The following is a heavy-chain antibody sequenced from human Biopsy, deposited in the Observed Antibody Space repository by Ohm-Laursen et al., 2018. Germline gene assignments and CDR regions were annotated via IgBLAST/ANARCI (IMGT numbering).Heavy chain of an antibody. CDR2: FNSDGTDT. J-gene: IGHJ4*02. CDR3: AKAGRGYIDY. Sequence: SLRLSCAASGFTFSSYCMYWVRQAPGKGLEWVSRFNSDGTDTTYADSVKGRFTISRDNAKNTLYLHMNSLRVEDTAVYYCAKAGRGYIDYWGQGTLVIVSS. V-gene: IGHV3-74*01. D-gene: IGHD5-18*01. CDR1: GFTFSSYC.